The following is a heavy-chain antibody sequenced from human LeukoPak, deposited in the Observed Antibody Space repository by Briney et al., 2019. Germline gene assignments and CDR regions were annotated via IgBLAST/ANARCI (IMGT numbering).Heavy chain of an antibody. D-gene: IGHD3-3*01. Sequence: ASVKVSCKASGYTFTSYGISWVRQAPGQGLEWMGWISAYNGNTNYAQKLQGRVTMTTGTSTSTAYMELRSLRSDDTAVYYCARDPWEEQVLRFSEWPDYYYYGMDVWGQGTTVTVSS. CDR2: ISAYNGNT. CDR3: ARDPWEEQVLRFSEWPDYYYYGMDV. V-gene: IGHV1-18*01. CDR1: GYTFTSYG. J-gene: IGHJ6*02.